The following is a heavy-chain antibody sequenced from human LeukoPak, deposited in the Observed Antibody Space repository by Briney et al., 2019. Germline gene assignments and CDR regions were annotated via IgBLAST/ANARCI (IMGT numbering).Heavy chain of an antibody. Sequence: SVKVSCKASGGTFSSYAISWVRQAPGQGLEWMGGIIPIFGTVNYAQKFQGRVTITTDESTSTAYMELSSLRSEDTAVYYCARGLLGYYYDSSGYSAAFDIWGQGTMVTVSS. CDR1: GGTFSSYA. V-gene: IGHV1-69*05. CDR3: ARGLLGYYYDSSGYSAAFDI. D-gene: IGHD3-22*01. J-gene: IGHJ3*02. CDR2: IIPIFGTV.